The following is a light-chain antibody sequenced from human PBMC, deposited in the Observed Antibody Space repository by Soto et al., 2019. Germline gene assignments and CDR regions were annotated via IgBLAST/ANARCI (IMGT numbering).Light chain of an antibody. V-gene: IGLV1-44*01. J-gene: IGLJ1*01. CDR3: AAWDDSLNGYV. CDR2: GSD. Sequence: VLAHPPSASGTPGQRVTISCSGSSSNIGSKTVNWYQQLPGTAPKLLIYGSDQRPSGVPDRFSGSKSGTSASLAISGLQSEDEADYYCAAWDDSLNGYVFGTGTKVTVL. CDR1: SSNIGSKT.